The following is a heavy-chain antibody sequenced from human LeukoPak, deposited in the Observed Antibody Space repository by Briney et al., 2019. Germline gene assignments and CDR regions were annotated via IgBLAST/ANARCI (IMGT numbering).Heavy chain of an antibody. CDR2: IYSGGST. D-gene: IGHD3-10*01. CDR1: GFTFSSYT. CDR3: ACSGDGSGIDY. Sequence: PGGSLRLSCAASGFTFSSYTMNWVRQAPGKGLEWVSVIYSGGSTYYADSVKGRFTISRDNSKNTLYLQMNSLRAEDTAVYYCACSGDGSGIDYWGQGTLVTVSS. V-gene: IGHV3-53*01. J-gene: IGHJ4*02.